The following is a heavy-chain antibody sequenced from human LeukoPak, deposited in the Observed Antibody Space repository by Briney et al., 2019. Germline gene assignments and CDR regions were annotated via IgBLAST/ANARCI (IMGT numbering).Heavy chain of an antibody. D-gene: IGHD6-13*01. CDR2: IKQDGSEK. V-gene: IGHV3-7*03. Sequence: SGGSLRLSCAASGFTFRSYWMSWVRQAPGKGLEWVANIKQDGSEKYYVDSVKGRFTISRDNAKNSLYLQMSNLRAEDTAVYYCARDLAAAGYDAFDIWGQGTMVTVSS. J-gene: IGHJ3*02. CDR3: ARDLAAAGYDAFDI. CDR1: GFTFRSYW.